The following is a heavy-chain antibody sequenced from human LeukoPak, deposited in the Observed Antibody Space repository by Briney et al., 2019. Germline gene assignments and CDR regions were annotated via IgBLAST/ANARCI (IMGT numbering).Heavy chain of an antibody. D-gene: IGHD3-22*01. CDR1: GGSISNYY. Sequence: SETLSLTCTVSGGSISNYYWSWIRQPAGKGLEWIGRIYSSGSTNYNPSLKSRVTMSVDTSKNQVSLKLSSVTAADTAVYYCARDNVHVSDYHDSGGPLDYWGQGTLVTVSS. V-gene: IGHV4-4*07. J-gene: IGHJ4*02. CDR2: IYSSGST. CDR3: ARDNVHVSDYHDSGGPLDY.